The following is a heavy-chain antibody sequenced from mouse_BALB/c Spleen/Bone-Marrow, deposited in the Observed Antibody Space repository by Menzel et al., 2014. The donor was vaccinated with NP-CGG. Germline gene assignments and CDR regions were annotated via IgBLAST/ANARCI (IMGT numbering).Heavy chain of an antibody. CDR1: GYSFTNYY. CDR2: INPSNGGT. V-gene: IGHV1S81*02. CDR3: TRSNYGYWYFDV. J-gene: IGHJ1*01. D-gene: IGHD1-1*01. Sequence: QVQLQQSGAELEKPGASVKLSCKASGYSFTNYYMYWVKRRPGQGLEWIGGINPSNGGTNFNEKFKNKATLTVDKSSSTAYMQLSSLTSEDSAVYYCTRSNYGYWYFDVWGAGTTVTVSS.